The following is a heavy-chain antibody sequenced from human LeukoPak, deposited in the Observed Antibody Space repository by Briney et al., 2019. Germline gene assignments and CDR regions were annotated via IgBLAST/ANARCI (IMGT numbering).Heavy chain of an antibody. CDR1: GYTFSSYS. CDR2: ISVRSNYI. CDR3: VRLRRNSDTSGFYYYYDF. Sequence: GGSLRLSCAASGYTFSSYSINWVRQALGKGLEWVSSISVRSNYIYYADSVRGRFRIPRDDARDSLYLQMNSLRAEDTAVYYCVRLRRNSDTSGFYYYYDFWGQGTLVTVSS. V-gene: IGHV3-21*01. J-gene: IGHJ4*02. D-gene: IGHD3-22*01.